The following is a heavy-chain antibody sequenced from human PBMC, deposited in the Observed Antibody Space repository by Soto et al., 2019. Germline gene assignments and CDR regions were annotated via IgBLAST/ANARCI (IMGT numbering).Heavy chain of an antibody. D-gene: IGHD1-26*01. CDR1: GGTFSSYA. J-gene: IGHJ6*02. V-gene: IGHV1-69*13. CDR2: IIPIFGTA. CDR3: ASPLIVGANYYYGMDV. Sequence: SVKVSCKASGGTFSSYAISWVRQAPGQGLEWMGGIIPIFGTANYAQKFQGRVTITADESTSTAYMELSSLRSEDTAVYYCASPLIVGANYYYGMDVWGQGTTVTVSS.